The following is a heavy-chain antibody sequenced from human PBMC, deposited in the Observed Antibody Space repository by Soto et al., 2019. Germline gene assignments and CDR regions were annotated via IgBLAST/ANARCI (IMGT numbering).Heavy chain of an antibody. CDR2: ISGGGGST. J-gene: IGHJ4*02. CDR3: EKDFQIAETGEDSHDY. CDR1: GFTFSTYA. V-gene: IGHV3-23*01. D-gene: IGHD6-13*01. Sequence: GGSLRLSCTASGFTFSTYAMNWVRQAPGKGLEWVSVISGGGGSTYYADSVKGRFTISRDNSKNTLYLQMNSLRAEDTAVYYCEKDFQIAETGEDSHDYWGQXSLVTVSS.